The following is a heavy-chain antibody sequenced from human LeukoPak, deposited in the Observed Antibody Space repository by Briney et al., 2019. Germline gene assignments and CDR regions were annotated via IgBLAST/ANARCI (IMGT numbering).Heavy chain of an antibody. V-gene: IGHV4-59*12. D-gene: IGHD6-19*01. CDR2: IYYSGST. CDR1: GGSISSYY. J-gene: IGHJ5*02. Sequence: KPSETLSLTCTVSGGSISSYYWSWIRQPPGKGLEWIGYIYYSGSTNYNPSLKSRVTISVDTSKNQFSLKLSSVTAADTAVYYCARGPSGWLVFGNWFDPWGQGTLVTVSS. CDR3: ARGPSGWLVFGNWFDP.